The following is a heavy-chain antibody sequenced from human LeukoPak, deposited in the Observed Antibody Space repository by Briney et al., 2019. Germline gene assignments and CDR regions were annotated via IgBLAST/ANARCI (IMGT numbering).Heavy chain of an antibody. Sequence: GGSLRLSCAASGFTFSSYCMSWVRQAPGKGLEWVANIKQDGSEKYYVDSVKGRFTISRDNAKNSLYLQMNSLRAEDTAVYYCARIIAAAVYGMDVWGQGTTVTVSS. CDR2: IKQDGSEK. CDR3: ARIIAAAVYGMDV. CDR1: GFTFSSYC. J-gene: IGHJ6*02. V-gene: IGHV3-7*01. D-gene: IGHD6-13*01.